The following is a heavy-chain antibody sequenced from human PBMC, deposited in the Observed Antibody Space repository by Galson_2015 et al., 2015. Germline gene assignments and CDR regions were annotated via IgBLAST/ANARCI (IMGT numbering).Heavy chain of an antibody. Sequence: SLRLSCAASGFIFSDYYLSWVRQAPGKGLEWVANINKDGSEKHYLDSVKGRFTISRDNAKQSLYLQMNSLRDEDTALYYCARDSVRCTACAFDTWGQGTIVTVSS. CDR2: INKDGSEK. CDR3: ARDSVRCTACAFDT. D-gene: IGHD5/OR15-5a*01. V-gene: IGHV3-7*03. J-gene: IGHJ3*02. CDR1: GFIFSDYY.